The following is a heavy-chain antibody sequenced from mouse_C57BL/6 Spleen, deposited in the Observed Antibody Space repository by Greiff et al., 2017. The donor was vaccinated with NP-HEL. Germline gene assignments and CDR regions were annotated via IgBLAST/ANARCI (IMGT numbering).Heavy chain of an antibody. Sequence: EVQLVESGPGLVKPSQSLSLTCSVTGYSITSGYYWNWIRQFPGNKLEWMGYISYDGSNNYNPSLKNRISITRDTSKNQFFLKLNSVTTEDTATYYCARDRRGYYGNSWYFDVWGTGTTVTVSS. CDR2: ISYDGSN. V-gene: IGHV3-6*01. CDR1: GYSITSGYY. J-gene: IGHJ1*03. CDR3: ARDRRGYYGNSWYFDV. D-gene: IGHD2-1*01.